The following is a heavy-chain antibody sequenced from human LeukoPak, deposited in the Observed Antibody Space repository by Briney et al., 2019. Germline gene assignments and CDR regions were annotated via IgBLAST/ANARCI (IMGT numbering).Heavy chain of an antibody. Sequence: GRSLRLSCAASGFTFNSYAIHWFRQAPGKGLEWVAVISYDGSNKYYAESVKGRFTISRDNSKNTLYLQLNSLRPDDTAVYYCARDQLAYSGYDTLFDYWGQGTLVTVSS. CDR3: ARDQLAYSGYDTLFDY. J-gene: IGHJ4*02. CDR2: ISYDGSNK. CDR1: GFTFNSYA. V-gene: IGHV3-30*04. D-gene: IGHD5-12*01.